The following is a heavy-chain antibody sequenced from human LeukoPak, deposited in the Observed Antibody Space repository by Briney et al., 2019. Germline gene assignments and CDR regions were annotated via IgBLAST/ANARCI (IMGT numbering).Heavy chain of an antibody. CDR2: IYYVGNT. CDR1: GGSITITSSY. J-gene: IGHJ4*02. D-gene: IGHD6-13*01. CDR3: ATSSSWFRFDY. Sequence: SETLSLTCTVSGGSITITSSYWGCIRQPPGKGLEWIGSIYYVGNTYYSPSLQSRVTMSINTSKNQFSLNLSSVTAADTAMYYCATSSSWFRFDYWGQGTLVTVSS. V-gene: IGHV4-39*01.